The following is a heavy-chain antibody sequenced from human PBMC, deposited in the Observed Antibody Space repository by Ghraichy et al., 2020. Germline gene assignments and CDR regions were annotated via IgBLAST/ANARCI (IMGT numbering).Heavy chain of an antibody. D-gene: IGHD3-16*02. CDR2: ISGSGGST. Sequence: LSLTCAASGFTFSSYAISWVRQAPGKGLEWVSAISGSGGSTYYADSVKGRFTISRDNSKNTLYLQMNSLRAEDTAVYYCAKDRYLGYVWGSYRYTYYFDYWGQGTLVTVSS. CDR3: AKDRYLGYVWGSYRYTYYFDY. J-gene: IGHJ4*02. V-gene: IGHV3-23*01. CDR1: GFTFSSYA.